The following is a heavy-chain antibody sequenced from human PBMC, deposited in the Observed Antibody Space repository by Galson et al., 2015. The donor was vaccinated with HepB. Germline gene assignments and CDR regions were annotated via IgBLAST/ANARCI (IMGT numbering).Heavy chain of an antibody. Sequence: SLRLSCAASGFTFSRHWMSWVRQAPGKGLEWVANIKQDGNEKYYVGSVKGRFTISRDNAKKSLYLQMNSLRAEDTAVYYCARDQGNDFWSDYSVDYWGQGTLVTVSS. CDR2: IKQDGNEK. J-gene: IGHJ4*02. V-gene: IGHV3-7*03. CDR3: ARDQGNDFWSDYSVDY. D-gene: IGHD3-3*01. CDR1: GFTFSRHW.